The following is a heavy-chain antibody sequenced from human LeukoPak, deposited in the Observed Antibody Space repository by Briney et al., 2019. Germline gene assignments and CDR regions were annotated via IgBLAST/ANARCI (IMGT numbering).Heavy chain of an antibody. D-gene: IGHD6-13*01. CDR3: ARVILGPWGKIAAGPETYGMDV. CDR2: MYYSGST. Sequence: SETLSLTCTVSGGSISGYYWSWIRQPPGKGLEWIGYMYYSGSTTYNPSLKSRVTISLDTSKNQFSLKLNSVTAADTALYYCARVILGPWGKIAAGPETYGMDVWGQGTTVAVSS. J-gene: IGHJ6*02. V-gene: IGHV4-59*01. CDR1: GGSISGYY.